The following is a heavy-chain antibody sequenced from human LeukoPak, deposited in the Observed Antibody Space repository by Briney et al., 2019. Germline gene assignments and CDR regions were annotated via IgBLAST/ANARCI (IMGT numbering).Heavy chain of an antibody. CDR2: IKEDGSEE. Sequence: GGSLRLSCTASGFTFSSYWMSWVRQAPGKGLEWVAHIKEDGSEEYYVDSVKGRFTISRDNAKNSLYLQMNSLSGEDTAVYYCARVHWYFDLWGRGTLVTVSS. J-gene: IGHJ2*01. V-gene: IGHV3-7*04. CDR1: GFTFSSYW. CDR3: ARVHWYFDL.